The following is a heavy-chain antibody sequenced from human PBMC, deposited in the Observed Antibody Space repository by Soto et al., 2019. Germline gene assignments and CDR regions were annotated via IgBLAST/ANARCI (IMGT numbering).Heavy chain of an antibody. J-gene: IGHJ4*02. Sequence: QVHLVESGGGMVQPGTSLRLSCTASGFTFNSLSLHWVRQRPDKGLEWVAVISFDGRVTYYADFVKGRFTVSRDNSKNTIYLQVNSLRAEDTAVYYCAREPYGDSQYFDYCGQGTLVTVSS. V-gene: IGHV3-30*04. D-gene: IGHD2-21*02. CDR2: ISFDGRVT. CDR1: GFTFNSLS. CDR3: AREPYGDSQYFDY.